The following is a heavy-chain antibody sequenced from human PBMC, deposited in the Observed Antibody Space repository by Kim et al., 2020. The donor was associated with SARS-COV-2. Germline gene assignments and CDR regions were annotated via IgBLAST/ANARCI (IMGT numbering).Heavy chain of an antibody. J-gene: IGHJ2*01. D-gene: IGHD3-10*01. CDR1: RFTFGRYM. CDR3: AKGRATEYGTESFWY. Sequence: GGSLRLSCAVSRFTFGRYMMRWVRQAPGKAPECVAYITAGGDTTYYAASVKGRFTISRDNSRNTLYLQMNSLRAEDTAVYYCAKGRATEYGTESFWY. V-gene: IGHV3-23*01. CDR2: ITAGGDTT.